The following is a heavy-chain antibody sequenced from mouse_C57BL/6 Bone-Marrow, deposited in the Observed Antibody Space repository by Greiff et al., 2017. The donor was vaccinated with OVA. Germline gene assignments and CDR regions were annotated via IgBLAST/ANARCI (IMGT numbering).Heavy chain of an antibody. CDR1: GYAFSSSW. CDR2: IYPGDGDI. CDR3: ARGGLRRGGY. V-gene: IGHV1-82*01. Sequence: VQLKESGPELVKPGTSVKISCKASGYAFSSSWMNWVKQRPGKGLEWIGRIYPGDGDINYNGKFKGKATLTADKSSSTAYMQLSSLTSEDSAVYFCARGGLRRGGYWGQGTTLTVSS. J-gene: IGHJ2*01. D-gene: IGHD2-4*01.